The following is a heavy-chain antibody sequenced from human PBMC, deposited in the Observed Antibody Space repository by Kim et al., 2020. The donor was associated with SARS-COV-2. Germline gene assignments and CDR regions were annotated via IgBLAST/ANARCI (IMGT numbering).Heavy chain of an antibody. J-gene: IGHJ6*02. CDR3: TASSGSYDDYYYYGMDV. CDR2: ITSKTDGGTT. Sequence: GGSLRLSCAASGFTFSNAWMSWVRQAPGKGLEWVGRITSKTDGGTTDYAAPVKGRFTISRDDSKNTLYLQMNSLKTEDTAVYYCTASSGSYDDYYYYGMDVWGQGTTVTVSS. D-gene: IGHD3-10*01. V-gene: IGHV3-15*01. CDR1: GFTFSNAW.